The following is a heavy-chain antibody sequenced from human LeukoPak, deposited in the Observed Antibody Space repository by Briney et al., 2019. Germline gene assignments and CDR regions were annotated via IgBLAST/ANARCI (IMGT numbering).Heavy chain of an antibody. V-gene: IGHV4-59*08. J-gene: IGHJ6*02. D-gene: IGHD6-19*01. Sequence: PSETLSLTCTVSGGSISSYYWSWIRQPPGKGLEWIGYIYYSGSTNYNPSLKSRVTISVDTSKNQFSLKLSSVTAADTAVYYCARSRTSSGWYGEDYGMDVWGQGTTVTVSS. CDR1: GGSISSYY. CDR2: IYYSGST. CDR3: ARSRTSSGWYGEDYGMDV.